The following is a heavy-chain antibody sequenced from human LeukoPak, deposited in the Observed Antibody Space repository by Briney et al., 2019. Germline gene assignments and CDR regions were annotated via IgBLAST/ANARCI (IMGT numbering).Heavy chain of an antibody. J-gene: IGHJ4*02. CDR1: GFTFSSYG. V-gene: IGHV3-30*18. Sequence: GGSLRLSCAASGFTFSSYGMHWVRQAPGKGLEWVAVISYDGSNKYYADSVKGRFTISRDNSKNTLYLQMNSLRAEDTAVYYCANTIPGGSYLHGYFDYWGQGTLVTVSS. CDR3: ANTIPGGSYLHGYFDY. CDR2: ISYDGSNK. D-gene: IGHD1-26*01.